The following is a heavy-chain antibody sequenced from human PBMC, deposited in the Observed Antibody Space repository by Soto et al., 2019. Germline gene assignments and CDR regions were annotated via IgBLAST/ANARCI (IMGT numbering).Heavy chain of an antibody. J-gene: IGHJ4*02. V-gene: IGHV4-59*01. D-gene: IGHD2-8*01. CDR3: ARYNSYAIDY. CDR2: IHYSATT. CDR1: RTYHSSYY. Sequence: KPSETLWFPCTVCRTYHSSYYRSRIRQTPGKRLEWIANIHYSATTDYNPSLARRVTLSVDASKNQFSLKMTSVTAADRGMYFCARYNSYAIDYWGRGTLLAVSS.